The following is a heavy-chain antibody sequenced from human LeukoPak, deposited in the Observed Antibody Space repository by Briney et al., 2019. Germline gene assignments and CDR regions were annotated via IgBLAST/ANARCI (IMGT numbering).Heavy chain of an antibody. V-gene: IGHV3-48*01. CDR2: IGRNFPYFSSTK. J-gene: IGHJ4*02. D-gene: IGHD1-26*01. CDR3: ARDLLFGATSYFDQ. Sequence: GGSLRLSCAASGLTFRNYNFNWVRQAPGKGLEWVSYIGRNFPYFSSTKHYADSVRGRFTISRDDAKDSLYLEINGLRAEDTAVDYWARDLLFGATSYFDQWGQGAPGTVSS. CDR1: GLTFRNYN.